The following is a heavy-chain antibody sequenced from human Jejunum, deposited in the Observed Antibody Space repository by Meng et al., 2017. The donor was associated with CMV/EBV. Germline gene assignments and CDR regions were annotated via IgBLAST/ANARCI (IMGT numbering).Heavy chain of an antibody. V-gene: IGHV2-5*02. J-gene: IGHJ4*02. CDR3: ARGYGASWFDN. CDR1: GFSLTSSGVA. CDR2: IYWDGDE. Sequence: QITLKESGPTLMKPTQTLTLTCTFSGFSLTSSGVAVGWIRQPPGKALEWLALIYWDGDERYRPSLKTRLAITKDTSKNQVVLTMTNVDPVDTATYFCARGYGASWFDNWGQGTLVTVSS. D-gene: IGHD3-10*01.